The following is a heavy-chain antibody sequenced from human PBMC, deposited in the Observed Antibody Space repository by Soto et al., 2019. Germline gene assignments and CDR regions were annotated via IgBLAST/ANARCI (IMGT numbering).Heavy chain of an antibody. V-gene: IGHV4-34*01. Sequence: PSETLSLTCAVYGGSFSGYYWSWIRQPPGKGLEWIGEINHSGSTNYNPSLKSRVTISVDTSKNQFSLKLNSVTAADTAVYYCARGQNSSSSGGGHYYYYYMDVWGKGTTVTVSS. J-gene: IGHJ6*03. CDR1: GGSFSGYY. CDR3: ARGQNSSSSGGGHYYYYYMDV. CDR2: INHSGST. D-gene: IGHD6-6*01.